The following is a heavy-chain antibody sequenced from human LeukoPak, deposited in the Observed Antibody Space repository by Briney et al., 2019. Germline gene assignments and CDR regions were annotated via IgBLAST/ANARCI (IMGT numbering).Heavy chain of an antibody. V-gene: IGHV5-51*01. CDR3: ARTMVREVIASGFDF. CDR1: GYSFTTYW. CDR2: IYPGDSDT. J-gene: IGHJ4*02. Sequence: GESLKISCKGSGYSFTTYWIGWVRQMPGKGLEWMGTIYPGDSDTRYSPSFQGQVTILVDKSISTAYLQWSTLKASDTAMYYCARTMVREVIASGFDFWGQGTLVTVSS. D-gene: IGHD3-10*01.